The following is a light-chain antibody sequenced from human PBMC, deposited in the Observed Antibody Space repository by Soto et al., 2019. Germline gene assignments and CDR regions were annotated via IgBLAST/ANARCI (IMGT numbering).Light chain of an antibody. V-gene: IGKV3-15*01. CDR2: GAS. J-gene: IGKJ2*01. Sequence: EIVMTQSPATLSVSPGERATLSCRASQSVSSNLAWYQQKPGQAPRLLIYGASTRATGIPARFSGSGSGTEFTLTISSLQPEHFAVYYCQQYNNWSPPYTFGQGTKLETK. CDR3: QQYNNWSPPYT. CDR1: QSVSSN.